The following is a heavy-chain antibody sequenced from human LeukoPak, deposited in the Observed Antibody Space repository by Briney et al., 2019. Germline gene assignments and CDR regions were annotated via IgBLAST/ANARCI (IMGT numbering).Heavy chain of an antibody. J-gene: IGHJ3*02. CDR1: GGSFSGYY. Sequence: SSETLSLTCAVYGGSFSGYYLTWIRQPPGKGLEWIGEIHPSGRTNYSPSLESRVTISLDTSKNQFSLKLSSVTAADTAVYYCARRYYYDSSGYFANAFDIWGQGTMVTVSS. V-gene: IGHV4-34*01. CDR3: ARRYYYDSSGYFANAFDI. D-gene: IGHD3-22*01. CDR2: IHPSGRT.